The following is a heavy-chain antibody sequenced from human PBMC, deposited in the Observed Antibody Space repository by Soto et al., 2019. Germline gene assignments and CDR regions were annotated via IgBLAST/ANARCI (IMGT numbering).Heavy chain of an antibody. CDR3: ARSHSSGWYLDY. CDR2: IDWDDDK. Sequence: SGPTLVNPTQSLTLTCTFSGFSLSTSGMCVSWIRQPPGKALEWLALIDWDDDKYYSTSLKTRLTISKDTSKNQVVLTMTNMDPVDTATYYCARSHSSGWYLDYWGQGTLVTVSS. V-gene: IGHV2-70*01. D-gene: IGHD6-19*01. J-gene: IGHJ4*02. CDR1: GFSLSTSGMC.